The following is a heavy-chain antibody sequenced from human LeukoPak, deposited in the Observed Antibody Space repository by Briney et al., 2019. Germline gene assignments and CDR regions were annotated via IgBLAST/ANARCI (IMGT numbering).Heavy chain of an antibody. D-gene: IGHD6-13*01. V-gene: IGHV4-34*01. CDR3: ARDGQLSAAEGVDDY. CDR1: GGSFSGYY. J-gene: IGHJ4*02. Sequence: SETLSLTCAVYGGSFSGYYWSWIRQPPGKGLEWIGEINHSGSTNYNPSLKSRVTISVDTSKNQFSLKLSSVTAADTAVYYCARDGQLSAAEGVDDYWRQGTLVTVSS. CDR2: INHSGST.